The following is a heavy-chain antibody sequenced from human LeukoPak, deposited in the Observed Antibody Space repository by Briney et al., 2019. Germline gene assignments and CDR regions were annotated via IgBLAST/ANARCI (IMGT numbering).Heavy chain of an antibody. CDR2: ISGSGGST. D-gene: IGHD2-15*01. CDR3: AKDQEFEELLPFDY. J-gene: IGHJ4*02. Sequence: PGGSLRLSCAASGFTFSSYAMSWVRQAPGKGLEWVSAISGSGGSTYYADSVKGRFTISRDNSKSTLYLQMNSLRAEDTAVYYCAKDQEFEELLPFDYWGQGTLVTVSS. CDR1: GFTFSSYA. V-gene: IGHV3-23*01.